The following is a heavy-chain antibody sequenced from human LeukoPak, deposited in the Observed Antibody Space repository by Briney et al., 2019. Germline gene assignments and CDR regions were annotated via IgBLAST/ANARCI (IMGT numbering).Heavy chain of an antibody. CDR3: ARDRVRGNANPYFDY. D-gene: IGHD1-1*01. CDR2: IYYSGST. J-gene: IGHJ4*02. Sequence: PSETLSLTCTVSGGSLRSSGHWWVWIRQPPGKGLEWIGYIYYSGSTNYNPSLKSRVTISIDTSKNQFSLKLSSVTAADTAVYYCARDRVRGNANPYFDYWGQGTLVTVSS. V-gene: IGHV4-61*08. CDR1: GGSLRSSGHW.